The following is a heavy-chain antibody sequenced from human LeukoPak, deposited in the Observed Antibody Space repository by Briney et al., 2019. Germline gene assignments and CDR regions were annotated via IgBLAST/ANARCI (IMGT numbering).Heavy chain of an antibody. J-gene: IGHJ4*02. CDR1: GGSFSGYY. CDR3: ASTPPRYCSSTSCYTRFDY. V-gene: IGHV4-34*01. CDR2: INHSGST. D-gene: IGHD2-2*02. Sequence: SETLSLTCAVYGGSFSGYYWSWIRQPPGKGLEWIGEINHSGSTNYNPSLKSRVTISVDTSKNQFSLKLSSVTAADTAVYCCASTPPRYCSSTSCYTRFDYWGQGTLVTVSS.